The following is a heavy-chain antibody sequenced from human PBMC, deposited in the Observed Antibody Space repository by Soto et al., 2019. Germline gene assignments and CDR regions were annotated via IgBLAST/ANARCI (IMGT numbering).Heavy chain of an antibody. D-gene: IGHD3-3*01. CDR2: AHHHSGNS. CDR1: GVSITRSSYS. CDR3: VRLRGSGYPAYFDS. V-gene: IGHV4-39*01. Sequence: QLQESGPGLMKSSETLSLTCTVSGVSITRSSYSWGWFRQSPGKGLEWIGNAHHHSGNSYYNPSLTSVFGTSMDTSANQFSLNVKSVTPSDTAIYYCVRLRGSGYPAYFDSWGQGTLVTVSS. J-gene: IGHJ4*02.